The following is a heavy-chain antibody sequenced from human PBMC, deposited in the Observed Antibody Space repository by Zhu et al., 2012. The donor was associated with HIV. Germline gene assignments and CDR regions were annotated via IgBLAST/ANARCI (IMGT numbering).Heavy chain of an antibody. CDR2: VYYSGST. D-gene: IGHD3-10*01. CDR3: ARLARMRYGSGSYPLD. J-gene: IGHJ4*02. V-gene: IGHV4-39*02. Sequence: QVQLQESGPGLVKASETLSLTCSVSDGSITGTNSYWGWIRRSPRRGLEWIGSVYYSGSTYYSPSLRSRVTISVDTSKNHFSLNVISVTAADTAVYYCARLARMRYGSGSYPLDWGQGVLVTVSS. CDR1: DGSITGTNSY.